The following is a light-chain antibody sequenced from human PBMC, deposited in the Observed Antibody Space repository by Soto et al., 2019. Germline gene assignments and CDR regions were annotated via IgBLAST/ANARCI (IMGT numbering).Light chain of an antibody. Sequence: QSVLTQPPSASGAPGQRVTISCTGSSSNIGAGYDVHWYQHLPGTAPKLLISGNTNRPSGVPDRFSGSKSGPSASLAIIGLQAEDEADYFCCSYAGSYVFGTGTKLTVL. CDR3: CSYAGSYV. CDR2: GNT. CDR1: SSNIGAGYD. V-gene: IGLV1-40*01. J-gene: IGLJ1*01.